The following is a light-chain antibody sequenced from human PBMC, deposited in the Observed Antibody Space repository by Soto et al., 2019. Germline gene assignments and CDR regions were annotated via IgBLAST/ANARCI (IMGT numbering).Light chain of an antibody. Sequence: EIVLTQSPATLSLSPGERATLSCRASQSVGSSLAWYQQKPGQAPRLLIYDASSRATGIPDRFSGSGSGTDFTLTISRLEPEDFAVYYCQHYGRSPGLFTFGPGTKVDIK. J-gene: IGKJ3*01. CDR2: DAS. CDR3: QHYGRSPGLFT. V-gene: IGKV3-20*01. CDR1: QSVGSS.